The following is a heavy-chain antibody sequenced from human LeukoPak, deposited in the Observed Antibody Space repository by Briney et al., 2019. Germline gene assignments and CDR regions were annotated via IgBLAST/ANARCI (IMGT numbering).Heavy chain of an antibody. D-gene: IGHD2-2*01. CDR3: ARSPLGYCSSTSCPPPYYYYYMDV. CDR1: GGSISSYY. CDR2: IYTSGST. V-gene: IGHV4-4*07. Sequence: SETLSLTCTVSGGSISSYYWSWIRQPAGKGLEWIGCIYTSGSTNYNPSLKSRVTMSVDTSKNQFSLKLSSVTAADTAVYYCARSPLGYCSSTSCPPPYYYYYMDVWGKGTTVTVSS. J-gene: IGHJ6*03.